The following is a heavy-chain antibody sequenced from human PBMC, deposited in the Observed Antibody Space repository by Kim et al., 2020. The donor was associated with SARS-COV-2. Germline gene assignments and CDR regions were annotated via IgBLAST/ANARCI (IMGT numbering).Heavy chain of an antibody. CDR1: GGSISPHY. V-gene: IGHV4-59*11. J-gene: IGHJ4*02. CDR3: ARGSYYSDGSGYYSTYYFDS. D-gene: IGHD3-22*01. Sequence: SETLSLTCTVSGGSISPHYWNWMRQPPGKGLEWIGYVYYSGGSKKKPSLRSRVSMSADTSKNQFSLNLTSVTAADTAIYYCARGSYYSDGSGYYSTYYFDSWGQGTLVTVSS. CDR2: VYYSGGS.